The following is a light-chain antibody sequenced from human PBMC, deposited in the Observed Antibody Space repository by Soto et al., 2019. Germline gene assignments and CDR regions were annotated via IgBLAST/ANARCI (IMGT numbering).Light chain of an antibody. CDR2: DAS. CDR1: QSVTSY. J-gene: IGKJ2*01. CDR3: QQHSNWPYT. Sequence: EIVLTQSPATLSLSPGERATLSCRASQSVTSYLAWYQQKPGQAPRLLIYDASNRATGIPARFSGSGSGTGFTLTISSLEPEDFAVYYCQQHSNWPYTFGQGTKLEIK. V-gene: IGKV3-11*01.